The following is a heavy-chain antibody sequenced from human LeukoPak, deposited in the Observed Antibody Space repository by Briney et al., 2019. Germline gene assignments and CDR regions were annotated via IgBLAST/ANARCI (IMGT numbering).Heavy chain of an antibody. CDR1: GVSISSSSYH. V-gene: IGHV4-39*07. CDR3: ARGSGCSGGSCYFDY. CDR2: INHSGGT. Sequence: SETLSLTCSVSGVSISSSSYHWGWIRQPPGKGLEWIGEINHSGGTNYNPSLKSRVTISLDTSKNQFSLDLSSVTAADTAVYYCARGSGCSGGSCYFDYWGQGTLVTVSS. J-gene: IGHJ4*02. D-gene: IGHD2-15*01.